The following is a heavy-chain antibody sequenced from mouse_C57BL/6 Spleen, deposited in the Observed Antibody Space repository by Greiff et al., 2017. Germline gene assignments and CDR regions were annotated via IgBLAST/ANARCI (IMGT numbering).Heavy chain of an antibody. CDR3: ARAPDGYYFDY. V-gene: IGHV5-16*01. D-gene: IGHD2-3*01. CDR1: GFTFSDYY. J-gene: IGHJ2*01. CDR2: INYDGSST. Sequence: EVHLVEPEGGLVQPGSSMKLSCTASGFTFSDYYMAWVRQVPEKGLEWVANINYDGSSTYYLDSLKSRFIISRDNAKNILYLQMSSLKSEDTATYYCARAPDGYYFDYWGQGTTLTVSS.